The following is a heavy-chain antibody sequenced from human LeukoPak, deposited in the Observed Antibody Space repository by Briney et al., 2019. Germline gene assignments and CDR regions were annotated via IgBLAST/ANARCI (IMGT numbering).Heavy chain of an antibody. Sequence: GRSLRLSCAASGFTFSSYWMHWVRQAPGKGLVWVSRINSDGSSTNYADSVKGRFTISRDNAKNTLYLQMNSLRAEDTAVYYCARDRWELHNWFDPWGQGTLVTVSS. J-gene: IGHJ5*02. CDR3: ARDRWELHNWFDP. D-gene: IGHD1-26*01. CDR1: GFTFSSYW. V-gene: IGHV3-74*01. CDR2: INSDGSST.